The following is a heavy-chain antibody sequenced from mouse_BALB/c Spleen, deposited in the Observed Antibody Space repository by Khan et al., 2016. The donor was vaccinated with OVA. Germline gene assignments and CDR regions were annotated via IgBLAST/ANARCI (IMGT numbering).Heavy chain of an antibody. CDR3: TRHGYVAWFTY. CDR2: VDPFSGGT. D-gene: IGHD2-2*01. V-gene: IGHV1S135*01. J-gene: IGHJ3*01. Sequence: IQLVQSGPELMKPGASVKISCKASGYSFTSYYLHWVMQSPGESLEWIGYVDPFSGGTTYNQKFKGKATLTVDKSSSTAYMHLSNLTSEDSAVYYCTRHGYVAWFTYWGQGTLVTVSA. CDR1: GYSFTSYY.